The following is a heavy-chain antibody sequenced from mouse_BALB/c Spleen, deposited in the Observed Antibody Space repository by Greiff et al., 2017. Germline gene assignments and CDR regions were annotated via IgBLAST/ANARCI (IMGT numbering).Heavy chain of an antibody. V-gene: IGHV5-4*02. Sequence: EVKLMESGGGLVKPGGSLKLSCAASGFTFSDYYMYWVRQTPEKRLEWVATISDGGSYTYYPDSVKGRFTISRDNAKNNLYLQMSSLKSEDTAMYYCARGYDYEVDYWGQGTTLTVSS. D-gene: IGHD2-4*01. CDR3: ARGYDYEVDY. J-gene: IGHJ2*01. CDR1: GFTFSDYY. CDR2: ISDGGSYT.